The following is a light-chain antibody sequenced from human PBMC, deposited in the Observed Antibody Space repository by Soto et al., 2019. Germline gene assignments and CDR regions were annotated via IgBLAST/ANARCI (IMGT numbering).Light chain of an antibody. CDR3: SSYTSSSTLNV. CDR1: SSDVGDNNY. CDR2: DVT. V-gene: IGLV2-14*01. Sequence: QSALTQPASVSGSPGQSITISCTGTSSDVGDNNYVSWYQQHPGKAPKLMIYDVTHRPSGISNRFSGSKSDNTASLTISGLQAEDEADYYCSSYTSSSTLNVFGTGTKLTVL. J-gene: IGLJ1*01.